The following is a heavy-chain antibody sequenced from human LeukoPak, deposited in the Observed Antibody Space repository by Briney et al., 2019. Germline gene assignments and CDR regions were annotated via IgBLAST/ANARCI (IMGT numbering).Heavy chain of an antibody. J-gene: IGHJ3*02. CDR1: GYTLTELS. CDR3: ATRSRNIKWELLAFDI. V-gene: IGHV1-24*01. D-gene: IGHD1-26*01. CDR2: FDPEDGET. Sequence: ASVKVSCKVSGYTLTELSMHWVRQAPGKGLEWMGGFDPEDGETIYAQKFQGRVTMTEDTSTDTAYMELSSLRSEDTAVYYCATRSRNIKWELLAFDIWGQGTMVTVSS.